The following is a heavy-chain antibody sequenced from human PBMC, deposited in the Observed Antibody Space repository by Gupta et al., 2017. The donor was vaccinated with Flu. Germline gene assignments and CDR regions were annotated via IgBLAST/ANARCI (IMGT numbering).Heavy chain of an antibody. Sequence: CKASGGTFSNFAISWVRQAPGQGLEWMGGMMPFFGTANYAQKFQGRVTITADKSTSTAYMELSGLRSEDTAVYYCASLWGLIERGLWGQGTLVTVSS. CDR1: GGTFSNFA. J-gene: IGHJ4*02. D-gene: IGHD7-27*01. CDR2: MMPFFGTA. V-gene: IGHV1-69*06. CDR3: ASLWGLIERGL.